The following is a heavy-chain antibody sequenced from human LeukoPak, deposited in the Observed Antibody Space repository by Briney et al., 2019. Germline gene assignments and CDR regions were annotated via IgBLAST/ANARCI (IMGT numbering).Heavy chain of an antibody. CDR3: ARVSGAEAATGGYFDR. CDR1: GFTFSRFA. Sequence: GGSLRLSCAASGFTFSRFAVHWVRQAPGKGLEWMAVISYDGSYKYYADSVQGRFTISRDNSKNTLYLQMNSLSTEDTAVYYCARVSGAEAATGGYFDRWGQGTLVTVSS. D-gene: IGHD6-13*01. J-gene: IGHJ4*02. V-gene: IGHV3-30*04. CDR2: ISYDGSYK.